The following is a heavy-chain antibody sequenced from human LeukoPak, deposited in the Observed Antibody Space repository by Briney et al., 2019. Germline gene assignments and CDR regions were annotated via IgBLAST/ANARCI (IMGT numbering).Heavy chain of an antibody. CDR3: VRSRRDFGVVLYYFDY. V-gene: IGHV1-3*01. CDR2: INAGNGNT. CDR1: GYTFTSYA. D-gene: IGHD3-3*01. J-gene: IGHJ4*02. Sequence: ASVKVSCKASGYTFTSYAMHWVRQAPGQRLEWMGWINAGNGNTKYSQKFQGRVTITRDTSASTAYMELSSLRSEDTAVYYCVRSRRDFGVVLYYFDYWGQGTLVTVSS.